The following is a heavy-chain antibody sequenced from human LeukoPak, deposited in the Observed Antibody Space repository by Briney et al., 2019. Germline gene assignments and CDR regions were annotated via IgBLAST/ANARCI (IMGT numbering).Heavy chain of an antibody. Sequence: PGGSLRLSCAASGLTFSSHWVHWVRQAPGKGLVWVSRITNDGSSTTYADSVKGRFTISRDSSKNTLFLHMNTLSAEDTAIYYCAKDRTVGASYWYFDPWGRGTLVTVSS. J-gene: IGHJ2*01. CDR3: AKDRTVGASYWYFDP. CDR2: ITNDGSST. V-gene: IGHV3-74*01. CDR1: GLTFSSHW. D-gene: IGHD1-26*01.